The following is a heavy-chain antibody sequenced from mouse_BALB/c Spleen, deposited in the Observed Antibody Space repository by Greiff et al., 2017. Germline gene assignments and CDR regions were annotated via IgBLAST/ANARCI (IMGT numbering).Heavy chain of an antibody. D-gene: IGHD2-2*01. CDR3: ARGGGYDWFDY. J-gene: IGHJ3*01. Sequence: EVKLVESGAELVKPGASVKLSCTASGFNFTDSYMHWVKQRPEQSLEWIGRIDPANGNTKYDPKFQGKATITADTSSNTAYLQLSSLTSEETADYYCARGGGYDWFDYWGQGTLVTVSA. CDR1: GFNFTDSY. CDR2: IDPANGNT. V-gene: IGHV14-3*02.